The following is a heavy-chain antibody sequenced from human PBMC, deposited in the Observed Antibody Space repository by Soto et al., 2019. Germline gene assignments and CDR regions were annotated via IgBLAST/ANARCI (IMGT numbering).Heavy chain of an antibody. Sequence: PSETLSLTCAVYGGSFSGYYWSWIRQPPGKGLEWIGEINHSGSTNYNPSLKSRVTISVDTSKNQFSLHLNSVTPEDAAVYYCTRRPLGLESPYFDYWGQGTLVTVSS. CDR2: INHSGST. CDR3: TRRPLGLESPYFDY. CDR1: GGSFSGYY. J-gene: IGHJ4*02. V-gene: IGHV4-34*01. D-gene: IGHD6-13*01.